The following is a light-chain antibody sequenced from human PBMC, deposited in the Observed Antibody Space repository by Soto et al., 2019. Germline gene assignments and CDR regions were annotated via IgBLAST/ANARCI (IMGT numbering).Light chain of an antibody. V-gene: IGKV1-5*01. Sequence: DIQMTQSPSTLSASVGNRVTITCRASQSISSWLAWYQQKPGKAPKLLIYDASNLESGVPSRFSGSGSGTEFTLTISSLQPDDFATYYCQQYNSFLFGQGTNEEI. CDR2: DAS. J-gene: IGKJ1*01. CDR3: QQYNSFL. CDR1: QSISSW.